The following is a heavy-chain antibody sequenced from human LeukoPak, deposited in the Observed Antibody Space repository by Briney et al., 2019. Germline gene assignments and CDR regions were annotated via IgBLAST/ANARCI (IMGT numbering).Heavy chain of an antibody. CDR1: GDSVSSNSAA. Sequence: SQTLSLTCAISGDSVSSNSAAWNWIRQSPSRGLEWLGRTYYRSKWYNDYAVSVKSRITINPDTSKNQFSLQLNSVTPEDTAVYYCARGTTSYDFWSGYYTGNWFDPWGQGTLVTVFS. D-gene: IGHD3-3*01. V-gene: IGHV6-1*01. J-gene: IGHJ5*02. CDR2: TYYRSKWYN. CDR3: ARGTTSYDFWSGYYTGNWFDP.